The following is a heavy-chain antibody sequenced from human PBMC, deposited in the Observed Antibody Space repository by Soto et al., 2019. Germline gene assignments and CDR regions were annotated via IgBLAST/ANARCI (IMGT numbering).Heavy chain of an antibody. CDR2: IYHSGST. Sequence: SETRSLTCSVSGSSVSIRNWWSLFRTPPGKGLEWIGEIYHSGSTNYNPSLKSRVTISIDTSKNQFSLKLTSVTAADTAVYYCARGVGFGYYYYHMDLWGQGTTVTVSS. V-gene: IGHV4-4*02. CDR1: GSSVSIRNW. CDR3: ARGVGFGYYYYHMDL. D-gene: IGHD3-10*01. J-gene: IGHJ6*02.